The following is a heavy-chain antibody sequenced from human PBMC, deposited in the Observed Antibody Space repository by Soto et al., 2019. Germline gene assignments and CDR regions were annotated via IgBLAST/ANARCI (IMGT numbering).Heavy chain of an antibody. V-gene: IGHV4-34*01. CDR1: GGSFSGYY. D-gene: IGHD3-10*01. CDR3: ASVDGSGSYSHY. Sequence: SETLSLTCAVYGGSFSGYYWSWIRQPPGKGLEWIGEINHSGSTNYNPSLKSRVTISVDTSKNQFSLKLSSVTAADTAVYYCASVDGSGSYSHYWGQGTLVTVSS. CDR2: INHSGST. J-gene: IGHJ4*02.